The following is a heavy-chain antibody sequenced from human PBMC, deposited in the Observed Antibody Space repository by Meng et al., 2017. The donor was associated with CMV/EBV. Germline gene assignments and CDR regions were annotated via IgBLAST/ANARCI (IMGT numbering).Heavy chain of an antibody. V-gene: IGHV3-30*04. CDR2: ISYDGSNK. D-gene: IGHD5-18*01. Sequence: ASGSTCSDYAMRWVRQAPGKGLEWVAVISYDGSNKCYADSVKGRSTISRDNSKNTLYLQMNSRRAEDTAVYYCASRVRGYSDGDFDYWGQGTLVTVSS. CDR3: ASRVRGYSDGDFDY. CDR1: GSTCSDYA. J-gene: IGHJ4*02.